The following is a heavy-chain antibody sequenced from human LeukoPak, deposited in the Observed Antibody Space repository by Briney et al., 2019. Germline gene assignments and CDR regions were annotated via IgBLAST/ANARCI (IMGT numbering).Heavy chain of an antibody. V-gene: IGHV4-4*07. J-gene: IGHJ5*01. Sequence: PSETLSLTCTVSGGSISSYYWSWIRQPARKGLERIGRIYTSGSTSYNHSLKSRVTMSVDTSKNQFSLKLSSVTGADTGVYYCARVLSSGWYGGYWFDSWGQGTLVTVSS. CDR3: ARVLSSGWYGGYWFDS. CDR2: IYTSGST. CDR1: GGSISSYY. D-gene: IGHD6-19*01.